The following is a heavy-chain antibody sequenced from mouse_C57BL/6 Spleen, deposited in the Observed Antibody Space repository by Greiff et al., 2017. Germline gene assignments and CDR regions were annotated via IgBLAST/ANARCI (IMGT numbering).Heavy chain of an antibody. CDR2: IYPGSGNT. D-gene: IGHD1-1*01. CDR3: AREGAIYYYGSSSSMDY. V-gene: IGHV1-76*01. Sequence: QVQLQQSGAELVRPGASVKLSCKASGYTFTDYYINWVKQRPGQGLEWIARIYPGSGNTYYNEKFKGKATLTAEKSSSTAYMQLSSLTSEDSAVXFCAREGAIYYYGSSSSMDYWGQGTSVTVSS. J-gene: IGHJ4*01. CDR1: GYTFTDYY.